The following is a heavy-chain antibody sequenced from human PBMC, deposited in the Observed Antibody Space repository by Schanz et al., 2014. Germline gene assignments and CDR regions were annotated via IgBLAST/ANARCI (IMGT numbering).Heavy chain of an antibody. V-gene: IGHV3-30*03. Sequence: QVQLVESGGGLVKPGGSLRLSCAASGFTFSDYCMVWIRQAPGKGLEWVALISYDGSNKYYADSVKGRFAISRENSKNTMFLQMSSLRPEDTAVYYCATGRAASNFGSEYFLYWGQGTLVTVSS. CDR3: ATGRAASNFGSEYFLY. D-gene: IGHD6-13*01. CDR2: ISYDGSNK. J-gene: IGHJ1*01. CDR1: GFTFSDYC.